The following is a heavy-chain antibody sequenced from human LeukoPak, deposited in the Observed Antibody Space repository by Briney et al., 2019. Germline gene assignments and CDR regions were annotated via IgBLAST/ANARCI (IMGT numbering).Heavy chain of an antibody. D-gene: IGHD2-21*02. CDR1: GGSVSSGGFY. J-gene: IGHJ6*02. Sequence: SETLSLTCTVSGGSVSSGGFYWTWIRQPPGQGLEWIGYIYNSATTTYNPSLKSRVTISVDTSKTQFSLRLTSVTASDTAVYYCARSGDDSKYATYSSHGLDVWGQGTTVTVSS. CDR3: ARSGDDSKYATYSSHGLDV. CDR2: IYNSATT. V-gene: IGHV4-61*08.